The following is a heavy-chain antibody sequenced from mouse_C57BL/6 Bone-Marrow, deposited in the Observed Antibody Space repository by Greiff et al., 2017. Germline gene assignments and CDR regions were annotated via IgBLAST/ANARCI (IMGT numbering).Heavy chain of an antibody. CDR2: IRNKANNPAT. CDR1: GFTFSDAW. J-gene: IGHJ1*03. V-gene: IGHV6-6*01. Sequence: EVQLVESGGGLVQPGGSMKLSCAASGFTFSDAWMDWVRQSPEKGLEWVAEIRNKANNPATYYAESVKGRFTISRDDSKSSVYLQKHSLRAEDTGIYYCTTSIWYFDGWGTGTTVTVSS. D-gene: IGHD2-10*02. CDR3: TTSIWYFDG.